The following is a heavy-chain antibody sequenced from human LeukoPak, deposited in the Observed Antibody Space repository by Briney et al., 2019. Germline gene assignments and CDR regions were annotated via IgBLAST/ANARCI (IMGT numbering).Heavy chain of an antibody. CDR2: TIPIFGTA. CDR3: ASGGRVAAAGTFRRNYYYYYYMDV. D-gene: IGHD6-13*01. Sequence: GASVKVSCRASGGTFSSYAISWGRQAPGQGLEWMGGTIPIFGTANYAQKFQGRVTITTDESTGTAYMELSSLRSEDTAVYYCASGGRVAAAGTFRRNYYYYYYMDVWGKGTTVTVSS. CDR1: GGTFSSYA. V-gene: IGHV1-69*05. J-gene: IGHJ6*03.